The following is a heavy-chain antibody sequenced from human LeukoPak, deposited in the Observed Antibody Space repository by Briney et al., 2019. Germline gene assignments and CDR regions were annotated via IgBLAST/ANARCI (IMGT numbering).Heavy chain of an antibody. CDR1: GGTFSSYA. J-gene: IGHJ3*02. V-gene: IGHV1-69*05. Sequence: SVKVSCKASGGTFSSYAISWVRQAPGQGLEWMGGIIPIFGTANYAQKFQGRVTMTRDTSISTAYMELSRLRSDDTAVYYCARGSWELSGAFDIWGQGTMVTVSS. CDR2: IIPIFGTA. D-gene: IGHD1-26*01. CDR3: ARGSWELSGAFDI.